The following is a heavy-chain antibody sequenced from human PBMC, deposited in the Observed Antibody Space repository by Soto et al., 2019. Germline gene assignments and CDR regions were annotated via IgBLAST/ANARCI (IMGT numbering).Heavy chain of an antibody. CDR2: IYYSGST. D-gene: IGHD2-21*02. CDR1: GGSISSSSYY. Sequence: SETLSLTCTVSGGSISSSSYYWGWIRQPPGKGLEWIGSIYYSGSTYYNPSLKSRVTISVDTSKNQFSLKLSSVTAADTAVYYCARELMICGGDCYSGWFDPWGQGTLVTVSS. CDR3: ARELMICGGDCYSGWFDP. J-gene: IGHJ5*02. V-gene: IGHV4-39*07.